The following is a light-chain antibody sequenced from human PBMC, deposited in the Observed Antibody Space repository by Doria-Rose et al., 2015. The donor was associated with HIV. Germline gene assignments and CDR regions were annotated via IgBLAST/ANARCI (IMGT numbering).Light chain of an antibody. J-gene: IGKJ1*01. CDR2: DGS. Sequence: EIVMTQSPGTLSLSPGERATLSCRASQSFSSTYIAWYQQKPGQAPSLLIYDGSTRATGIPDRSSASGSGTDFTLTINRLEPEDFALYYCHQYGTSWTFGQGTKVEI. CDR3: HQYGTSWT. CDR1: QSFSSTY. V-gene: IGKV3-20*01.